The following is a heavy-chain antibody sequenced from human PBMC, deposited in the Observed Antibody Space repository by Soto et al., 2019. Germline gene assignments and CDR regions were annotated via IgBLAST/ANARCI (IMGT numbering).Heavy chain of an antibody. CDR1: GGTFSSYA. J-gene: IGHJ4*02. Sequence: QVQLVQSGAEVKKPGSSVKVSCKASGGTFSSYAISWVRQAPGQGLEWMGGIIPIFGTANYAQKFQGRVTSXXDXSXXTAYVELSSLRSEDTAVYYCARPRGCISTSCYLDYWCQGTLVTVSS. CDR3: ARPRGCISTSCYLDY. V-gene: IGHV1-69*12. CDR2: IIPIFGTA. D-gene: IGHD2-2*01.